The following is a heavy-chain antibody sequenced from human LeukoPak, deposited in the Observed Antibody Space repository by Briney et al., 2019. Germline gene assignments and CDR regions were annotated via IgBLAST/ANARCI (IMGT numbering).Heavy chain of an antibody. CDR3: ARSWSSWDAFDI. CDR2: TSGGSSTI. J-gene: IGHJ3*02. Sequence: GGSLRLSCVASGFAFDTYSMNWVRQAPGKGLEWLSYTSGGSSTIYYADSVKGRFTISRDNAKNSLYLQMNSLGAEDTAVYYCARSWSSWDAFDIWGQGTMVTVSS. D-gene: IGHD3-3*01. CDR1: GFAFDTYS. V-gene: IGHV3-48*01.